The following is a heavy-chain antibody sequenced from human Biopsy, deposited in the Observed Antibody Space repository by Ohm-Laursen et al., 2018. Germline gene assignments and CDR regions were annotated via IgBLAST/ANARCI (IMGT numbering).Heavy chain of an antibody. CDR3: AADADGYYTEFDY. J-gene: IGHJ4*02. Sequence: GASVKVSCKASGGPSSNYAFSWVRQAPGQGLEWVGRIVPVLGHLNYAQRFQGRVSITADKSTSYVFMELSRLTSGDTAVYYCAADADGYYTEFDYWDPGTLVTVSS. CDR2: IVPVLGHL. CDR1: GGPSSNYA. V-gene: IGHV1-69*04. D-gene: IGHD3-3*01.